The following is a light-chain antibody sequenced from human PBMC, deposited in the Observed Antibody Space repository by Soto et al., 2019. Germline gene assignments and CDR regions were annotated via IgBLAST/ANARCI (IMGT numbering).Light chain of an antibody. CDR1: QSVSRY. J-gene: IGKJ1*01. Sequence: EIVLTQAPGTLSLSPGERATLSCRASQSVSRYLTWYQQKPGQGPRVLIYGASSRATGIPDRFSGSGSGTDFTLTINRLEPEDFAVYYCQQYGSSPPTFGQGTKVDNK. CDR3: QQYGSSPPT. V-gene: IGKV3-20*01. CDR2: GAS.